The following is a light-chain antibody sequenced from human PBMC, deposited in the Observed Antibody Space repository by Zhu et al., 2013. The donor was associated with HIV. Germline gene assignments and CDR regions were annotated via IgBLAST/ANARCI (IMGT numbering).Light chain of an antibody. CDR3: SSFTVSATVL. CDR2: EVT. Sequence: QSALTQPPSASGSLGQSVTISCTGSSSDVGGYNYVSWYQHHPGNAPKLLIYEVTKRPSGVSNRFSGSKSGNTASLSISGLQSEDEADYYCSSFTVSATVLFGGGTKLNVL. CDR1: SSDVGGYNY. J-gene: IGLJ3*02. V-gene: IGLV2-14*01.